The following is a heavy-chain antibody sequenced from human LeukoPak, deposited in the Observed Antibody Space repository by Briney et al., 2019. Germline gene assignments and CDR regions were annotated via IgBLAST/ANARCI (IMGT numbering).Heavy chain of an antibody. CDR3: ATLAADIVATMRQYYFDY. J-gene: IGHJ4*02. CDR1: GYSFTSYW. Sequence: GESLKIFCKGSGYSFTSYWIGWVRQMPGKGLEWMGIIYPGDSDTRYSPSFQGQVTISADKSISTAYLQWSSLKASDTAMYYCATLAADIVATMRQYYFDYRGQGSLVTVSS. D-gene: IGHD5-12*01. V-gene: IGHV5-51*01. CDR2: IYPGDSDT.